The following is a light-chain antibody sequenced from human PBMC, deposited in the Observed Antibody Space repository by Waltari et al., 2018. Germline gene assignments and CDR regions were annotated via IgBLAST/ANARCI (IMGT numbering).Light chain of an antibody. CDR3: SSFTSSTTGI. Sequence: SALTQPDSVSGSPGQSITISCSGISSDSGGYNYVSWYQQLPGEAPKVIIYDVSNRPSGVSNRFSGSKSGSSASLTISGLQAEDEADYYCSSFTSSTTGIFGGGTKLTVL. CDR1: SSDSGGYNY. J-gene: IGLJ2*01. CDR2: DVS. V-gene: IGLV2-14*01.